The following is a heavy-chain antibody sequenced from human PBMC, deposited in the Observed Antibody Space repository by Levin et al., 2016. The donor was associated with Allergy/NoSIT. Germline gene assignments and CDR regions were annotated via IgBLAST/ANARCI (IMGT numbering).Heavy chain of an antibody. CDR2: IIPIFGTA. V-gene: IGHV1-69*01. J-gene: IGHJ5*02. Sequence: WVRQAPGQGLEWMGGIIPIFGTANYAQKFQGRVTITADESTSTAYMELSSLRSEDTAVYYCARDLPSPVPATRRVWFDPWGQGTLVTVSS. D-gene: IGHD2-2*01. CDR3: ARDLPSPVPATRRVWFDP.